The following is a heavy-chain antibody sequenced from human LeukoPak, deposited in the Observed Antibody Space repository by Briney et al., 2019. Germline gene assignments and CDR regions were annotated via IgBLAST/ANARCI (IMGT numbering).Heavy chain of an antibody. Sequence: GGSLRLSCAVSGFTFSSYWMSWVRQAPGKGLEWVANIKQDGSEKYYVDSVKGRSTISRDNAKNSLYLQMNSLRAEDTAVYYCARDPYSSSGDALDIWGQGTMVTVSS. V-gene: IGHV3-7*01. CDR2: IKQDGSEK. CDR1: GFTFSSYW. J-gene: IGHJ3*02. D-gene: IGHD6-13*01. CDR3: ARDPYSSSGDALDI.